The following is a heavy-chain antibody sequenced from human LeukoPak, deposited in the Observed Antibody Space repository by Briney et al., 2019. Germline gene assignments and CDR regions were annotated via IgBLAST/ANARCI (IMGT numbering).Heavy chain of an antibody. Sequence: GGSLRLSCAASGFTFSRYAMSWVRQAPGKGLEWVSGISGSGGRTYYADSVKGRFTISRDNSKNTLYLQMNSLRAEDTAVYYCTREILAAGKTLTYWGQGSLITVSS. CDR2: ISGSGGRT. CDR1: GFTFSRYA. CDR3: TREILAAGKTLTY. V-gene: IGHV3-23*01. D-gene: IGHD6-13*01. J-gene: IGHJ4*02.